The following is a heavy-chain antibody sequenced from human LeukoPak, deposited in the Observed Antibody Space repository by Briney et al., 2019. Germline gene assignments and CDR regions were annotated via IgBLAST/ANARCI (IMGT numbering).Heavy chain of an antibody. V-gene: IGHV3-74*01. J-gene: IGHJ4*02. CDR3: VRDLGGRSGH. CDR1: GLTFSSNW. Sequence: GGSLRLSCAASGLTFSSNWMHWVRQAPGKGLVWVSRINEDGSTTNYADSVKGRSTIFRDNAKNTLYLQMNSLRAEDTAVYYCVRDLGGRSGHWGQGTLVTVSS. CDR2: INEDGSTT. D-gene: IGHD1-26*01.